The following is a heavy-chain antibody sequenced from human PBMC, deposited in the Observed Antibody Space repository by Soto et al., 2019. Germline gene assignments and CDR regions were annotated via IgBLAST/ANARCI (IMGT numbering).Heavy chain of an antibody. CDR2: IIPLFGTA. CDR3: ASVRSVDGYNSRYFDY. J-gene: IGHJ4*02. V-gene: IGHV1-69*01. Sequence: QVQLVQSGAEVKKPGSSVNVSCKASGGTFSSFGFNWVRQAPGQGLEWMGGIIPLFGTANYAEKFQGRVTISADEGTSTASMELIGLSSEDTAIYYCASVRSVDGYNSRYFDYWGQGTLVTVS. D-gene: IGHD5-12*01. CDR1: GGTFSSFG.